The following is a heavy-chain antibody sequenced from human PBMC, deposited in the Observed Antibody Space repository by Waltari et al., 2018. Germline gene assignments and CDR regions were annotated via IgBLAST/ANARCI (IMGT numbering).Heavy chain of an antibody. D-gene: IGHD3-10*01. CDR3: AKKSGYGSGSYYDAFDI. CDR1: GFTFSSYA. J-gene: IGHJ3*02. CDR2: ISGSGGST. Sequence: EVQLLESGGGLVQPGESLRLSCAASGFTFSSYAMSWVRQAPGKGLEWVSAISGSGGSTYYADSVKGRFTISRDNSKNTLYLQMNSLRAEDTAVYYCAKKSGYGSGSYYDAFDIWGQGTMVTVSS. V-gene: IGHV3-23*01.